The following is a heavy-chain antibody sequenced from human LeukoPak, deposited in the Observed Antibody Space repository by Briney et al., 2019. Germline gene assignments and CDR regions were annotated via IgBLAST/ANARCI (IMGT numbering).Heavy chain of an antibody. CDR2: IIPILGIA. J-gene: IGHJ6*02. CDR3: ARDFSRYYDFWSGYYTTWGYYYYGMDV. CDR1: GGTFSSYA. D-gene: IGHD3-3*01. V-gene: IGHV1-69*04. Sequence: GASVKVSCKASGGTFSSYAISWVRQAPGQGLEWMGRIIPILGIANYAQKFQGRVTITADKSTSTACMELSSLRSEDTAVYYCARDFSRYYDFWSGYYTTWGYYYYGMDVWGQGTTVTVSS.